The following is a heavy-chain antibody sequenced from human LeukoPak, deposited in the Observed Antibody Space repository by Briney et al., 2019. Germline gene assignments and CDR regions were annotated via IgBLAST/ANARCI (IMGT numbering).Heavy chain of an antibody. V-gene: IGHV4-34*01. CDR1: GGSFSGYY. Sequence: PSETLSLTCAVYGGSFSGYYWSWIRQPPGKGLEWIGEINHSGSTNYNPSLKSRVTISVDTSKNQFSLKLSSVTAADTAVYYCARGSSGYYRDDQTFDYWGQGTLVTVSS. CDR2: INHSGST. J-gene: IGHJ4*02. D-gene: IGHD3-22*01. CDR3: ARGSSGYYRDDQTFDY.